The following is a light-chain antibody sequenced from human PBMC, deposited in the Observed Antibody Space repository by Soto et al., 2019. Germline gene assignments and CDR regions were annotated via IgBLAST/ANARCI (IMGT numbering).Light chain of an antibody. J-gene: IGKJ1*01. CDR2: GAS. V-gene: IGKV3-15*01. CDR1: QSVSSN. CDR3: QQYTNWPPEGT. Sequence: IVMTQSPATLSVSPGERATLSCRASQSVSSNLAWYQQKPGQAPRLLIYGASTRATGIPARFSGSGSGTEFTLTINSLQSEDFAVYYCQQYTNWPPEGTFGQGTKVEIK.